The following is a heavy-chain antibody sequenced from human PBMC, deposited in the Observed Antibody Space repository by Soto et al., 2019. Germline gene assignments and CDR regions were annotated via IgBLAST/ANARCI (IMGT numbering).Heavy chain of an antibody. D-gene: IGHD1-20*01. CDR1: GSSFNTYG. V-gene: IGHV1-18*04. CDR3: ARDAKYKSKWPASSPFDV. CDR2: ISAYNGNT. J-gene: IGHJ3*01. Sequence: QVQLVQSGSEVKKPGDSVKVSCKASGSSFNTYGFSWVRQAPGQGLEWMGGISAYNGNTNSAEKVQDRVTMTTDADRATVYMELRRLRADDTAVYYGARDAKYKSKWPASSPFDVWGQGTMVTVAS.